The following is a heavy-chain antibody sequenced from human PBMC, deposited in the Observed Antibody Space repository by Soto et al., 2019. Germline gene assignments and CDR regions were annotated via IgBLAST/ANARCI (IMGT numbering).Heavy chain of an antibody. CDR1: GFTFSSYT. J-gene: IGHJ4*01. Sequence: EVQLLDSGGGLVQPGGSLRLSCAASGFTFSSYTMAWVRQAPGKGLEWVSALSGSGGSPSYADSVQGRFTISRDNLRNTFFLQMNSLRAEDTATYYCAKARCTGDPCYVPDYWGHGALVTVSS. D-gene: IGHD2-8*02. CDR2: LSGSGGSP. V-gene: IGHV3-23*01. CDR3: AKARCTGDPCYVPDY.